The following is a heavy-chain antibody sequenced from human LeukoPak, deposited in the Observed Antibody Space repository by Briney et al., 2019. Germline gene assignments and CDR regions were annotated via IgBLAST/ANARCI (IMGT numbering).Heavy chain of an antibody. J-gene: IGHJ4*02. CDR3: ARAMVVPAATIDY. Sequence: SQTLSLTCTVSGGSISSGGYYWSWIRQPPGKGLEWIGYIYHSGSTYYNPSLKSRVTISVDRSKNQFSLKLSSVTAADTAVYYCARAMVVPAATIDYWGQGTLVTVSS. CDR2: IYHSGST. D-gene: IGHD2-2*01. V-gene: IGHV4-30-2*01. CDR1: GGSISSGGYY.